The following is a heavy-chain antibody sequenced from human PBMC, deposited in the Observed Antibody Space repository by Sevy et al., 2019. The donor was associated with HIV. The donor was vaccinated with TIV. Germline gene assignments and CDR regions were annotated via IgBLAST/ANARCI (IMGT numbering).Heavy chain of an antibody. CDR1: GFTLSDYY. J-gene: IGHJ6*02. D-gene: IGHD2-2*01. Sequence: GGSLRLSCTASGFTLSDYYMSWIRQAPGKGLQWISYISGSDDSGGDDTIYYADSVKGRFTISRDNAKNSLYLQMSSLRADETAVYYCARDCSSSTCLWGLDVWGQGTTVTVSS. CDR2: ISGSDDSGGDDTI. V-gene: IGHV3-11*01. CDR3: ARDCSSSTCLWGLDV.